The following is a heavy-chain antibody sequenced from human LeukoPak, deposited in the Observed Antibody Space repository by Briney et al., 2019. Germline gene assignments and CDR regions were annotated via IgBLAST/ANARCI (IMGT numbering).Heavy chain of an antibody. CDR2: INPNSGVT. J-gene: IGHJ5*02. V-gene: IGHV1-2*02. Sequence: ASVKVSCKASGYTFTAYYMHWVRQAPGQGLEWMGWINPNSGVTNYAQKFQGRVTMTRYTSISTGYMELSRLRSDDTAVYYRARDSRGFSVDPWGQGTLVTVSS. CDR1: GYTFTAYY. D-gene: IGHD2-15*01. CDR3: ARDSRGFSVDP.